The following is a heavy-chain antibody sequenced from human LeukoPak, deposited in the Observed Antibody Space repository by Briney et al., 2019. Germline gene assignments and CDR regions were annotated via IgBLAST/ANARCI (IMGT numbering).Heavy chain of an antibody. CDR3: AKSLTVGPVYYFDY. Sequence: GGSLTLSCAASGLTFSSYGIHGVHHAPPKGLERLAVISYCGRKKYYVHSVKGRFTISRDSSKSTLYLQMDSLTTEDTAVYYCAKSLTVGPVYYFDYWGQATLATVSS. D-gene: IGHD1-26*01. CDR2: ISYCGRKK. V-gene: IGHV3-30*18. CDR1: GLTFSSYG. J-gene: IGHJ4*02.